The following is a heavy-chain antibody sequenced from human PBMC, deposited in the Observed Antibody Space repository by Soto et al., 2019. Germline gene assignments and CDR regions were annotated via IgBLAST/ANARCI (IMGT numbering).Heavy chain of an antibody. CDR1: GGSISSSNW. Sequence: QVQLQESGPGLVKPSGTLSLTCAVSGGSISSSNWWSWVRQPPGKGLEWIGEIYHSGSTNYNPSLKSRVTISVDKSKNQHSLKLSAVTAADTAVYYCARDSAAGTYYYYGMDVWGQGTTVTVSS. D-gene: IGHD6-13*01. J-gene: IGHJ6*02. CDR3: ARDSAAGTYYYYGMDV. V-gene: IGHV4-4*02. CDR2: IYHSGST.